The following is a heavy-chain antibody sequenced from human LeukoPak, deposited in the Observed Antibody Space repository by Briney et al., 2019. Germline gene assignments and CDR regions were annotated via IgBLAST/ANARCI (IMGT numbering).Heavy chain of an antibody. D-gene: IGHD3-10*01. CDR3: ARLFRNYYYYYMDV. CDR2: IYTSGST. CDR1: GGSISSYY. J-gene: IGHJ6*03. V-gene: IGHV4-4*09. Sequence: SETLSLTCTVSGGSISSYYWSWIRQPPGKGLEWIGYIYTSGSTNYNPSLKSRVTISVDTSKNQLSLKLSSVTAADTAVYYCARLFRNYYYYYMDVWGKGTTVTVSS.